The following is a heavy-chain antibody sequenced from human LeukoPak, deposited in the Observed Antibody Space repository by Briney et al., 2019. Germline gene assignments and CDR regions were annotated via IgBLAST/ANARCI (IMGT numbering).Heavy chain of an antibody. D-gene: IGHD3-10*01. J-gene: IGHJ4*02. Sequence: GGSLRLSCAASGFTSSSYGMHWVRQAPGKGLEWVAVISYDGSNKYYADSVKGRSTISRDNSKNTLYLQMNSLRAEDTAVYYCAKDLRDYYGSVKYWGQGTLVTVSS. CDR3: AKDLRDYYGSVKY. CDR1: GFTSSSYG. V-gene: IGHV3-30*18. CDR2: ISYDGSNK.